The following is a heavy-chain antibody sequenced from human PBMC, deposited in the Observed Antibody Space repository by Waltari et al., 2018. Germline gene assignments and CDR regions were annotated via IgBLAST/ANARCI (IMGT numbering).Heavy chain of an antibody. CDR1: GFTFDNYY. D-gene: IGHD6-19*01. J-gene: IGHJ5*02. Sequence: QVRLVESGGGVVQPGRSLRLSCAASGFTFDNYYMHWVRQAPGRGLEWVALISYDGSSKHYADSVKDRFTISRDNSKKMLYLQMSALRPEDTAVYYCARHEAAVAGGWFDPWGQGTLVTVSS. V-gene: IGHV3-30*03. CDR2: ISYDGSSK. CDR3: ARHEAAVAGGWFDP.